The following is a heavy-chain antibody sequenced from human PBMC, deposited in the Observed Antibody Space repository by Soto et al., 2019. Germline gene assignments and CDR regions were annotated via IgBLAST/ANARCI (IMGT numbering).Heavy chain of an antibody. Sequence: QLHLQESGPGLVKPSETLSLTCSVSGASVSSGGSHYWGWIRQPPGQGLEWIASLYPNGNSYYNPSLKNRVTTSVDTSKNQFSLKVNSVTAADPAVYHCARAPDYWGQGILVTVSS. CDR1: GASVSSGGSHY. CDR3: ARAPDY. V-gene: IGHV4-39*02. CDR2: LYPNGNS. J-gene: IGHJ4*02.